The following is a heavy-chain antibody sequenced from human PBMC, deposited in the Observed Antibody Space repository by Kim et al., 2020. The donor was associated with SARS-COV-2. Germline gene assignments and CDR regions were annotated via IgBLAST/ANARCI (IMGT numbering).Heavy chain of an antibody. V-gene: IGHV1-3*01. Sequence: ASVKVSCKASGYTFTSYAMHWVRQAPGQRLEWMGWINAGNGNTKYSQKFQGRVTITRDTSASTAYMELSSLRSEDTAVYYCAREGVTYFDWLLNTPNWFDPWGQGTLVTVSS. CDR3: AREGVTYFDWLLNTPNWFDP. CDR1: GYTFTSYA. J-gene: IGHJ5*02. D-gene: IGHD3-9*01. CDR2: INAGNGNT.